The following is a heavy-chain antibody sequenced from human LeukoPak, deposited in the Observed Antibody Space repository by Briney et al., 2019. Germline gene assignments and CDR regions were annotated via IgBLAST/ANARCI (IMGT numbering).Heavy chain of an antibody. CDR3: AKRRALAGERYFDY. V-gene: IGHV3-23*01. J-gene: IGHJ4*02. Sequence: GGSLRLSCAASGLTFSSYAMSWVRQAPGKGLEWVSDISAGGGSTYYADSVKGRFTISRDNSKNTLYLQMNSLRAEDTAVYYCAKRRALAGERYFDYWGQGTLVTVSS. CDR2: ISAGGGST. D-gene: IGHD6-19*01. CDR1: GLTFSSYA.